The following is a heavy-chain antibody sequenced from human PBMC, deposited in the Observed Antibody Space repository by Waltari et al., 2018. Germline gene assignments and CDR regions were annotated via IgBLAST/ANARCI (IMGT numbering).Heavy chain of an antibody. CDR3: ARRHGDFSIKSFDP. J-gene: IGHJ5*02. Sequence: WAGIRQPPGKGLEWIGSIFHTGSTSYNPSLKSRVTMSVDTSKNQFFLTLNSVTAADTAIYYCARRHGDFSIKSFDPWGQGTLVTVSS. D-gene: IGHD4-17*01. V-gene: IGHV4-39*01. CDR2: IFHTGST.